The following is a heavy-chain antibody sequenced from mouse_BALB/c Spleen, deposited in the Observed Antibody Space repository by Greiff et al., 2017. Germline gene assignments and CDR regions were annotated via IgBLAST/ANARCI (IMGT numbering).Heavy chain of an antibody. CDR1: GYTFTSYW. J-gene: IGHJ2*01. D-gene: IGHD4-1*01. V-gene: IGHV1S127*01. Sequence: QVQLQQPGAELVKPGASVKMSCKASGYTFTSYWMHWVKQRPGQGLEWIGVIDPSDSYTSYNQKFKGKATLTVDTSSSTAYMQLSSLTSEDSAVYYCTWGWDDDYWGQGTTLTVSS. CDR2: IDPSDSYT. CDR3: TWGWDDDY.